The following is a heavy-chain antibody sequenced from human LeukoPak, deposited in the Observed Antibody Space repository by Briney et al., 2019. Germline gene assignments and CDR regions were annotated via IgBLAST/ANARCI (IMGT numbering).Heavy chain of an antibody. CDR3: ARGGGIPETLDY. CDR1: GFTFSSYA. J-gene: IGHJ4*02. CDR2: ISSNGGST. V-gene: IGHV3-64*01. D-gene: IGHD3-16*01. Sequence: PGGSLRLSCAASGFTFSSYAMHWVRQAPGKGLEYVSAISSNGGSTYYANSVKGRFTISRDNSKNTLYLQMGSLRAEDMAVYYCARGGGIPETLDYWGQGTLVTVSS.